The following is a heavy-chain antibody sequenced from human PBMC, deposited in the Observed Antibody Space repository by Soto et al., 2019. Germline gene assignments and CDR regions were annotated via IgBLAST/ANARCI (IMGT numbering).Heavy chain of an antibody. J-gene: IGHJ4*02. V-gene: IGHV3-66*01. CDR2: IYSGGST. CDR1: GFTDSSNY. CDR3: ARDQLEYSYGDH. Sequence: GPSVKISCAASGFTDSSNYMRWVRQAPGKGLEWVSVIYSGGSTYYADSVKGRFTISRDNSKNTLYLQMNSLRAEDTAVYYCARDQLEYSYGDHWGQGTLVTVSS. D-gene: IGHD5-18*01.